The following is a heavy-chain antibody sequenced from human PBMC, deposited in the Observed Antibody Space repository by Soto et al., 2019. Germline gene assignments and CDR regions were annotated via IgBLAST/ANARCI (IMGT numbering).Heavy chain of an antibody. CDR2: FSYDGGTK. Sequence: QVQLVESGGGVVQPGRSLRLSCAASGFTFSNYGMHWVRQAPGKGLEWVAVFSYDGGTKYYADSVKGRFTTSRDNSKNRPYRQMNSLSTEVTAVYYFAKAHSCGWCYFDYWGQGTLVAVSS. CDR3: AKAHSCGWCYFDY. D-gene: IGHD6-19*01. V-gene: IGHV3-30*18. CDR1: GFTFSNYG. J-gene: IGHJ4*02.